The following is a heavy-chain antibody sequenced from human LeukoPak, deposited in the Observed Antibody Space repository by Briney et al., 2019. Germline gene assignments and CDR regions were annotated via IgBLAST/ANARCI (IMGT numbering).Heavy chain of an antibody. CDR2: IYTSGST. V-gene: IGHV4-61*02. J-gene: IGHJ4*02. CDR1: GGSISSGSYY. D-gene: IGHD5-18*01. Sequence: SQTLSLTCTVSGGSISSGSYYWSWIRQPAGKGLEWIGRIYTSGSTNYNPSLKSRVTISVDTSKNQFSLKLSSVTAADTAVYYCARVVGIQLFDYWGQGTLVTVSS. CDR3: ARVVGIQLFDY.